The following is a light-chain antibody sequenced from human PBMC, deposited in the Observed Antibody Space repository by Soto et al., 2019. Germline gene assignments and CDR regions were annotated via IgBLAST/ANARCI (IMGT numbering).Light chain of an antibody. CDR3: LQHSTYPLT. CDR1: QGIRND. V-gene: IGKV1-17*01. Sequence: DIQMTQFPSSLSASVGDRVTITCRASQGIRNDLGWYQQKPGKAPKRLIYAASSLQSGVPSRFSGSGAGTEFTPAISSLQPEDSATFYCLQHSTYPLTFGQGTKVEIK. J-gene: IGKJ1*01. CDR2: AAS.